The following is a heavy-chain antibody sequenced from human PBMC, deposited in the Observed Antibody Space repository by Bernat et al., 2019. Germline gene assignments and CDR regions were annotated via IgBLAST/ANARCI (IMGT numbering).Heavy chain of an antibody. CDR2: INSDGTVT. D-gene: IGHD3-10*01. V-gene: IGHV3-74*01. Sequence: EVQLVESGGGLVQPGGSLRLSCAASGFTFSSYWMHWVRQTPGKGLVWVSRINSDGTVTTYADSVKGRFTISRDNAKNTLYLQMNSLRAEDTAVYYCAKDGQLTPYFYYYMDVWGGGTTVTVSS. J-gene: IGHJ6*03. CDR3: AKDGQLTPYFYYYMDV. CDR1: GFTFSSYW.